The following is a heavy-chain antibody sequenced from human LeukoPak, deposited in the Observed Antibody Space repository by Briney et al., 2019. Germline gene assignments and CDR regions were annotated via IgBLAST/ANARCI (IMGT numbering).Heavy chain of an antibody. J-gene: IGHJ4*02. D-gene: IGHD3-3*01. CDR1: GGTFSRYA. CDR2: IIPIFGAP. V-gene: IGHV1-69*05. CDR3: ARGSGVVPEDY. Sequence: SVKVSCKASGGTFSRYAISWVRQAPGQGLEWMGGIIPIFGAPNYAQKFQGRVTITTDESTSTAYMEVSSLRSEDTAVYYCARGSGVVPEDYWGQGTLVTVSS.